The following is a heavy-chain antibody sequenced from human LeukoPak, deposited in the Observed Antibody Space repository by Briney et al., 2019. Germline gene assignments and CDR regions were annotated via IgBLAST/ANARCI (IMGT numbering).Heavy chain of an antibody. CDR2: ISWNSGYI. Sequence: GGSLRLSCAASGFTFNDYAMHWVRQAPGKGLEWVSGISWNSGYIGYADSVKGRFTISRDNSKNTLYLQMNSLRAEDTAVYYCATSIGYSSGWGQGTLVTVSS. J-gene: IGHJ4*02. CDR1: GFTFNDYA. V-gene: IGHV3-9*01. D-gene: IGHD6-19*01. CDR3: ATSIGYSSG.